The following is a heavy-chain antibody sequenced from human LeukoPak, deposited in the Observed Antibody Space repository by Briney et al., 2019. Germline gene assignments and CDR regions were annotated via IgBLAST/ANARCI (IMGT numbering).Heavy chain of an antibody. Sequence: ASVKVSCTASGYTFTSYYMHWVRQAPGQGLEWVGIINPSGDPTTYAQKFQGRVTMTSDMSTSTVYMELSSLRPEDTAVYYCARSSGYYSSLFYMHVWGKGTTVTVSS. CDR1: GYTFTSYY. V-gene: IGHV1-46*01. D-gene: IGHD3-22*01. CDR3: ARSSGYYSSLFYMHV. CDR2: INPSGDPT. J-gene: IGHJ6*03.